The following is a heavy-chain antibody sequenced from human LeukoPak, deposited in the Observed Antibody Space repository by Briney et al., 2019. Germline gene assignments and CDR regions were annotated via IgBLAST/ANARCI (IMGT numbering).Heavy chain of an antibody. CDR2: ISYDGSNK. CDR3: AKDRAVGVPAARPVE. CDR1: GFIFSSYG. V-gene: IGHV3-30*18. J-gene: IGHJ4*02. Sequence: GGSLRLSCAASGFIFSSYGMHWVRQAPGKGLEWVAVISYDGSNKYYADSVKGRFTISRDNSKNTLYLQMNSLRAEDTAVYYCAKDRAVGVPAARPVEWGQGTLVTVSS. D-gene: IGHD2-2*01.